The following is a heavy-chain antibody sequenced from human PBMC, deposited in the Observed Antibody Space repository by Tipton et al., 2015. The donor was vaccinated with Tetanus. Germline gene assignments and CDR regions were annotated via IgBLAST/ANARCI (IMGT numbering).Heavy chain of an antibody. V-gene: IGHV1-18*01. Sequence: QLVQSGAEVKKPGASVKVSCRASGYTFTTYGTNWIRQAPGQGLEWLGWNGGHNGDTNYAQKFQGRVTMTTDTSANTAYMELRSLRSDDTAVYFCARLVKQWLIPEDYWGQGTLVTVSS. CDR3: ARLVKQWLIPEDY. CDR2: NGGHNGDT. D-gene: IGHD6-19*01. J-gene: IGHJ4*02. CDR1: GYTFTTYG.